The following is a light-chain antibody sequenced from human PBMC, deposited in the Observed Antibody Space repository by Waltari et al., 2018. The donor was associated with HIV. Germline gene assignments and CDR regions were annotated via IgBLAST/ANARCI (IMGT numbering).Light chain of an antibody. CDR2: AAS. CDR3: QQSYSTPYT. V-gene: IGKV1-39*01. J-gene: IGKJ2*01. Sequence: DIQLTQSPSFLSASVGDRVTITCRASQGISSYLAWYQQKPGKAPKLLIYAASTLRSGVPSRFIGGGSGPDFTLTIDRLQPEDFATYYCQQSYSTPYTFGQGTNLEI. CDR1: QGISSY.